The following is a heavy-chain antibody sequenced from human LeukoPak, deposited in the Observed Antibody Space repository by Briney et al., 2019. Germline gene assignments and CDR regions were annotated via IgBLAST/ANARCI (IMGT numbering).Heavy chain of an antibody. CDR3: ARDRYYYDSSGYTFDY. V-gene: IGHV1-2*02. D-gene: IGHD3-22*01. CDR2: INPNSGGT. CDR1: GYTFTGYY. Sequence: ASVKVSCKASGYTFTGYYMHWVRQAPGRGLEWMGWINPNSGGTNYAQKFQGRVTMTRDTSISTAYMELSRLRSDDTAVYYCARDRYYYDSSGYTFDYWDQGTLVTVSS. J-gene: IGHJ4*02.